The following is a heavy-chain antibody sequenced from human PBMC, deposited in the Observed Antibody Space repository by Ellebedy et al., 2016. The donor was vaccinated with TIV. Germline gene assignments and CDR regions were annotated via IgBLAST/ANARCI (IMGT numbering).Heavy chain of an antibody. Sequence: PGESLKISCAASGFTFSRFGMHWVRQAPGKGLEWVAVVADDGNAKVYADSVKGRFTISRDNAKNSLYLRMNSLRAEDTAVYYCARDYYGSGSYSSDWGQGTLVTVSS. V-gene: IGHV3-30*03. J-gene: IGHJ4*02. D-gene: IGHD3-10*01. CDR3: ARDYYGSGSYSSD. CDR2: VADDGNAK. CDR1: GFTFSRFG.